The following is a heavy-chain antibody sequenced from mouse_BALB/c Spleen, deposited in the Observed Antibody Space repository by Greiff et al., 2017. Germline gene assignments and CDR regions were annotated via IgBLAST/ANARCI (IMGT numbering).Heavy chain of an antibody. CDR3: ARGNTVVATGSFDY. Sequence: QVQLQQPGAELVKPGASVKMSCKASGYTFTSYNMHWVKQTPGQGLEWIGAIYPGNGDTSYNQKFKGKATLTADKSSSTAYMQLSSLTSEDSAVYYCARGNTVVATGSFDYWGQGTTLTVSS. D-gene: IGHD1-1*01. CDR1: GYTFTSYN. V-gene: IGHV1-12*01. CDR2: IYPGNGDT. J-gene: IGHJ2*01.